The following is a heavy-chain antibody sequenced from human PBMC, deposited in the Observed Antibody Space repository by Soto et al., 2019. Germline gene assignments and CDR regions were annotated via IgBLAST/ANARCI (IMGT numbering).Heavy chain of an antibody. CDR3: AVAYYAFWTGYSRFDP. Sequence: ASVKVSCKASGFTFSSTAVQWVRQARGQRLEWIGWIVVGSGNTNYTQKFQERVTITRDMSTSTTYMELSGLRSEDTAVYYCAVAYYAFWTGYSRFDPSGQGTLHTV. CDR2: IVVGSGNT. J-gene: IGHJ5*02. CDR1: GFTFSSTA. D-gene: IGHD3-3*01. V-gene: IGHV1-58*01.